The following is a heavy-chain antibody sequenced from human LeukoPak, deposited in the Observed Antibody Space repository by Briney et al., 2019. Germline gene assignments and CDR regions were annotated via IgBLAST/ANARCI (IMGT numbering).Heavy chain of an antibody. D-gene: IGHD5-18*01. CDR2: IVPILGIA. CDR3: ARDQGDNSYGYYAIWYAFDV. J-gene: IGHJ3*01. V-gene: IGHV1-69*04. Sequence: ASVKVSCKASGGTFNNYPISWVRQAPGQGLEWMGRIVPILGIANYAQEFQGRLIITADKATSSAYMELSSLRSEDTAVYYCARDQGDNSYGYYAIWYAFDVWGQGTMVTVSS. CDR1: GGTFNNYP.